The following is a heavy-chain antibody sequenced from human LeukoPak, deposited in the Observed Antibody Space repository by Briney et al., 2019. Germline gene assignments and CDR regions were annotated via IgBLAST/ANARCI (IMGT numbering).Heavy chain of an antibody. J-gene: IGHJ5*02. D-gene: IGHD3-3*01. CDR2: INHSGST. Sequence: SETLSLTCAVYGGSLSGYYWSWIRQPPGKGLEWIGEINHSGSTNYNPSLKSRVTISVGTSKNQFSLKLSSVTAADTAVYYCASGLGYDFWSGFYHPFDPWGQGTLVTVSS. V-gene: IGHV4-34*01. CDR3: ASGLGYDFWSGFYHPFDP. CDR1: GGSLSGYY.